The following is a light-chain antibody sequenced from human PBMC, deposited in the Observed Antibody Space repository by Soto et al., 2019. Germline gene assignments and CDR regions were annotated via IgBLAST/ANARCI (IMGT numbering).Light chain of an antibody. CDR2: AAS. CDR3: LQRNSYPRT. CDR1: QGIRND. V-gene: IGKV1-17*01. Sequence: DIQMTQSPSSLSSSLGDRATLTCRASQGIRNDLGWYQQKPGQAPKLLIYAASSRQSGVPTRFSGSGSGTEFPLTISRLQHEDFATYYCLQRNSYPRTFGQGTKVEIK. J-gene: IGKJ1*01.